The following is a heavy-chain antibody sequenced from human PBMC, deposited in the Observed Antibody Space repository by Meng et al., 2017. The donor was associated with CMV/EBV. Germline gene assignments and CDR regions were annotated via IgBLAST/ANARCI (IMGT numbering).Heavy chain of an antibody. Sequence: GGSLRLSCAAFGFTFSSYGMHWVRQAPGKGLEWVAFIRYDGSNKYYADSVKGRFTISRDNSKNTLYLQMNSLRAEDTAVYYCAIGEYDILTGSRPWGQGTLVTVSS. CDR2: IRYDGSNK. J-gene: IGHJ5*02. D-gene: IGHD3-9*01. CDR3: AIGEYDILTGSRP. CDR1: GFTFSSYG. V-gene: IGHV3-30*02.